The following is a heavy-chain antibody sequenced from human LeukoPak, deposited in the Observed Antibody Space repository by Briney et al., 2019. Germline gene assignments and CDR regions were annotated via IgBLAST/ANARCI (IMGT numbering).Heavy chain of an antibody. CDR3: AREYYYGSGSLYYFDY. Sequence: PGGSLRLSCAASGFTFNTFAMSWVRQAPGKGLEWVSAISGSGGRTYYADSVKGRFTISRDNSKNTLYLQMNSLRAEDTAVYYCAREYYYGSGSLYYFDYWGQGTLVTVSS. D-gene: IGHD3-10*01. J-gene: IGHJ4*02. CDR2: ISGSGGRT. V-gene: IGHV3-23*01. CDR1: GFTFNTFA.